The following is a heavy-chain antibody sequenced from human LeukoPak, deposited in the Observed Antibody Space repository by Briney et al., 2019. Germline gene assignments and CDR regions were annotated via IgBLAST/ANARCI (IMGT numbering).Heavy chain of an antibody. V-gene: IGHV4-39*01. CDR1: GGSISSSSYY. D-gene: IGHD2-15*01. Sequence: PSETLSLTCTVSGGSISSSSYYWGWLRQPPGKGLEWIGSIYYSGSTYYNPSLKSRVTISVDRSKNQFSLKLSSVTAAATAVYYATRHECCWSFDYWGQGTLVTVS. CDR3: TRHECCWSFDY. J-gene: IGHJ4*02. CDR2: IYYSGST.